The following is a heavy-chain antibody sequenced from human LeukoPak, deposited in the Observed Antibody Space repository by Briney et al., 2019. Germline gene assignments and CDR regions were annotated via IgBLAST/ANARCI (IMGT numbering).Heavy chain of an antibody. D-gene: IGHD2-21*02. CDR1: GASFTSSY. CDR2: IYYSGTT. J-gene: IGHJ4*02. Sequence: PSETLSLTCTVSGASFTSSYWAWIRQPPGKGLEWIGYIYYSGTTTYNPSLERRITMSVDMSKTQFSLRLNSVTATDTAVYYCARLDCGGDCYVDYWGQGTLVTVSS. CDR3: ARLDCGGDCYVDY. V-gene: IGHV4-59*08.